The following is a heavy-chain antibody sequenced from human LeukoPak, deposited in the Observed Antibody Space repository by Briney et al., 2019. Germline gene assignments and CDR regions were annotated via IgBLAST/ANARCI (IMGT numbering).Heavy chain of an antibody. V-gene: IGHV3-7*01. CDR1: GFTFSTYW. J-gene: IGHJ4*02. CDR3: AVAAGWEQAY. D-gene: IGHD1-26*01. CDR2: IKQDGSAK. Sequence: GGSLRLSCAASGFTFSTYWMSWVRQAPGKGLEWVANIKQDGSAKNYVDSAMGRFTISRDSAKNSLHLQMNSLRAEDTAVYYCAVAAGWEQAYWGQGTLVTVSS.